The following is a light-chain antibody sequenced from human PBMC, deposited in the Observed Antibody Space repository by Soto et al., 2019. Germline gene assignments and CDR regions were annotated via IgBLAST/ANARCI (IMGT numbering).Light chain of an antibody. CDR1: QSVSST. V-gene: IGKV3-15*01. Sequence: EIVMTQSPATLSVSPGGRATLSCRASQSVSSTLAWYQQKPGQAPRLLIYGASTRATGFPARFSGSGSGTEFTLTINSLQSEDFAVYFCQQYKNWPLTFGGGTRVEIK. J-gene: IGKJ4*01. CDR2: GAS. CDR3: QQYKNWPLT.